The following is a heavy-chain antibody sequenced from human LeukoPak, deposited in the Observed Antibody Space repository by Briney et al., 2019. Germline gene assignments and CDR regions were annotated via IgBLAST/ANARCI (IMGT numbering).Heavy chain of an antibody. D-gene: IGHD2-2*01. CDR1: GFTFSSYS. CDR3: ARDPETTYYQLPTHIFDY. Sequence: PGGSLRLSCAASGFTFSSYSMNWVRQAPGKGLEWVSSISSSSSYIYYADSVKGRFTISRDNAKNSLYLQMNSLRAEDTAVYYCARDPETTYYQLPTHIFDYWGQGTLVTVSS. V-gene: IGHV3-21*01. CDR2: ISSSSSYI. J-gene: IGHJ4*02.